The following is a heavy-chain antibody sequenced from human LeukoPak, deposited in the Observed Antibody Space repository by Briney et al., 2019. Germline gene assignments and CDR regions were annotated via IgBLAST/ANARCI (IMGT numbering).Heavy chain of an antibody. J-gene: IGHJ4*02. D-gene: IGHD2-2*02. CDR3: AKDPNPYRHGTSHSPD. CDR1: GFTFSSYG. Sequence: GGSLRLSCAASGFTFSSYGMHWVRQAPGKGLEWVALISYDGSNKYYAESVKGRFTISRDNSKNTLYLQMNSLRGEDTAVYHCAKDPNPYRHGTSHSPDWGQGTLVTVSS. V-gene: IGHV3-30*18. CDR2: ISYDGSNK.